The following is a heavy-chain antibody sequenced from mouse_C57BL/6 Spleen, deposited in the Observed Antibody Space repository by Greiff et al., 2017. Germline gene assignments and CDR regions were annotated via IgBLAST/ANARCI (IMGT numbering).Heavy chain of an antibody. J-gene: IGHJ3*01. D-gene: IGHD4-1*01. CDR2: IWRGGST. CDR3: ASLWDGFAY. V-gene: IGHV2-5*01. CDR1: GFSLTSYG. Sequence: QVQLQQSGPGLVQPSQSLSITCTASGFSLTSYGVHWVRQSPGKGLEWLGVIWRGGSTDYNAAFMSRLSTSKDNSKSQAFFKMNSLLADDAAIYYCASLWDGFAYWGQGTLVTVSA.